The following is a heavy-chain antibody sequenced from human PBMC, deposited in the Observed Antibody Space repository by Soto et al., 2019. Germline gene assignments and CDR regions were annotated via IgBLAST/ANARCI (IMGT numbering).Heavy chain of an antibody. CDR2: IYSGGTT. CDR1: GLTVTNNY. J-gene: IGHJ3*02. V-gene: IGHV3-66*01. CDR3: ARGGSSGIPIGAFEI. Sequence: GGSLRLSCAASGLTVTNNYMTWVRQAPGKGLEWVSVIYSGGTTYYADSVKGRFTISRDNSKNTLYLQMNSLRAEDTALYYCARGGSSGIPIGAFEIWGQGTMVTVSS. D-gene: IGHD3-22*01.